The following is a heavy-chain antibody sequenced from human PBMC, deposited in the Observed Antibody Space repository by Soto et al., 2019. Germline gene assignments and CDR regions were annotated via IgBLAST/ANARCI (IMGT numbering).Heavy chain of an antibody. Sequence: GGSLRLSCAASGFSVSSHHMNWVRQAPGKGLEWVSVMYSGGTTYYPDPLKGRCTISRDNSKNMLYLQVDNLRADDTAVYYCARDGRDGFPLDYWGQGTLVTVSS. V-gene: IGHV3-53*01. D-gene: IGHD1-1*01. CDR3: ARDGRDGFPLDY. CDR1: GFSVSSHH. CDR2: MYSGGTT. J-gene: IGHJ4*02.